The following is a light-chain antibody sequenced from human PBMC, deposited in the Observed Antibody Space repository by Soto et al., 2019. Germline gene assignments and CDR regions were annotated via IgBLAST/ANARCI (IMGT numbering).Light chain of an antibody. Sequence: EIVLTQSPGTLSSSPGERATLSCRASRSVSSSYVVWYQQEPGQAPRLLIYGTSNRATGIPARFSGSGSGTDFTLTISRLEPEYFAVYYCLQYGSSPQTFGQVTKVEI. CDR1: RSVSSSY. J-gene: IGKJ1*01. V-gene: IGKV3-20*01. CDR3: LQYGSSPQT. CDR2: GTS.